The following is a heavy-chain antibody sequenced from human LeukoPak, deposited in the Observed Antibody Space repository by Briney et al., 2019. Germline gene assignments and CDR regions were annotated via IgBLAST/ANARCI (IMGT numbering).Heavy chain of an antibody. CDR1: GFTFSSYA. V-gene: IGHV3-23*01. J-gene: IGHJ5*02. Sequence: GGSLRLSCAASGFTFSSYAMSWVRQAPGKGLEWVSAISGSGGSTYYADSVKGRFTISRDNSKNTLYLQMNSLRAEDTAVYYCAKDIHDQWAVAGLNWFDPWGQGTLVTVSS. CDR3: AKDIHDQWAVAGLNWFDP. CDR2: ISGSGGST. D-gene: IGHD6-19*01.